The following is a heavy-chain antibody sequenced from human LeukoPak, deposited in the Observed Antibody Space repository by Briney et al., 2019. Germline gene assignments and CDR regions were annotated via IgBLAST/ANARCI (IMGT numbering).Heavy chain of an antibody. CDR3: AREARSGSYAFDI. D-gene: IGHD3-10*01. V-gene: IGHV4-38-2*02. CDR1: GYSISNVNY. CDR2: VYHTGPT. Sequence: PSETLSLTCTVSGYSISNVNYWGWIRQPPGKGLEWIGSVYHTGPTYFNPSLKSRVTMSADTSKNQLSLKLHSMTAADTAVYYCAREARSGSYAFDIWGQGTMVTVSS. J-gene: IGHJ3*02.